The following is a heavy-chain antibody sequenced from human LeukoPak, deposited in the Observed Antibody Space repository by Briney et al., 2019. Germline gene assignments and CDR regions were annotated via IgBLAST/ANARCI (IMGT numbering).Heavy chain of an antibody. Sequence: PSETLSLTCTVSGGSISSYYWSWIRQPPGKGLEWIGYIYYSGSTNYNPSLKSRVTISVDTSKNQFSLKLRSVTAADTAVYCARVGDYALKDWGQGTLVTVSS. D-gene: IGHD3-16*01. CDR3: ARVGDYALKD. CDR2: IYYSGST. CDR1: GGSISSYY. V-gene: IGHV4-59*12. J-gene: IGHJ4*02.